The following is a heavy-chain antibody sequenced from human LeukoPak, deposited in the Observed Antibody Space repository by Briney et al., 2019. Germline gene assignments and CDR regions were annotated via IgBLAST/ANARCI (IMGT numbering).Heavy chain of an antibody. D-gene: IGHD3-22*01. V-gene: IGHV3-48*02. J-gene: IGHJ4*02. CDR2: ISSSSSTI. Sequence: GGSLRLSCAASGFTFSSYSMNWVRQAPGKGLEWVSYISSSSSTIYYADSVKGRFTISRDNAKNSLYLQMNSLRDEDTAVYYCARDPLAYYYDSSGYYYGGWGQGTLVTVSS. CDR1: GFTFSSYS. CDR3: ARDPLAYYYDSSGYYYGG.